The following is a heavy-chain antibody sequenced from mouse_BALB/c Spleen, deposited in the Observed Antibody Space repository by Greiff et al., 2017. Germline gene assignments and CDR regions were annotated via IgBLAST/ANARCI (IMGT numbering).Heavy chain of an antibody. V-gene: IGHV5-12-2*01. Sequence: EVQLVESGGGLVQPGGSLKLSCAASGFTFSSYTMSWVRQTPEKRLEWVAYISNGGGSTYYPDTVKGRFTISRDNAKNTLYLQMSSLKSEDTAMYYCARHYTWYFDVWGAGTTVTVSS. CDR1: GFTFSSYT. J-gene: IGHJ1*01. CDR3: ARHYTWYFDV. CDR2: ISNGGGST. D-gene: IGHD2-12*01.